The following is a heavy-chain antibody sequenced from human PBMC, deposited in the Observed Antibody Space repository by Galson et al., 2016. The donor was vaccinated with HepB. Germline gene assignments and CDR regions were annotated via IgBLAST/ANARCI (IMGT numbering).Heavy chain of an antibody. CDR3: STCLSPHFDS. CDR1: GFTFRNYA. CDR2: IDRPTPNT. Sequence: SLRLSCAASGFTFRNYALSWVRRAPGKGLEWVSHIDRPTPNTNYADSVRGRFSIYRDNPRDTLSLQMDSLAAVDSALYYCSTCLSPHFDSRGQGTRVTVSS. V-gene: IGHV3-23*01. J-gene: IGHJ4*02. D-gene: IGHD2/OR15-2a*01.